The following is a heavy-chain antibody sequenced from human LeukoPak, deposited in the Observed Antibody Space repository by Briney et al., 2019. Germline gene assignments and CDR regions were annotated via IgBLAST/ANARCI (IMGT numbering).Heavy chain of an antibody. J-gene: IGHJ6*04. Sequence: PSETLSLTCAVYGGSFSGYYWSWIRQPPGKGLEWIGEINHSGSTNYNPSLKSRVTISVDTSKNQFSLKLSSVTAADTAVYYCARRDIVVVVAGDRHGRGMDVWGKGTTVTISS. D-gene: IGHD2-15*01. V-gene: IGHV4-34*01. CDR3: ARRDIVVVVAGDRHGRGMDV. CDR1: GGSFSGYY. CDR2: INHSGST.